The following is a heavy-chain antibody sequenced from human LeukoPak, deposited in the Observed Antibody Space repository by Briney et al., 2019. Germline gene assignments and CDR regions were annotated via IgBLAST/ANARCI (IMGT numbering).Heavy chain of an antibody. D-gene: IGHD3-22*01. CDR1: GYTFTGYY. J-gene: IGHJ4*02. Sequence: ASVKVSCKASGYTFTGYYIHWMRQTPGQGLEWMGRISPSSGGTNYAQKFQGRVAMTRDTSISTAYMELRRLGSDDTAVYYCAREGDNSGYQPFDYWGQGTLITVSS. CDR2: ISPSSGGT. CDR3: AREGDNSGYQPFDY. V-gene: IGHV1-2*06.